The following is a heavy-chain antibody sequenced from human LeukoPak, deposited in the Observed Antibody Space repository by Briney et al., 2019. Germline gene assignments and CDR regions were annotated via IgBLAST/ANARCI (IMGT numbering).Heavy chain of an antibody. D-gene: IGHD2-2*02. J-gene: IGHJ6*02. Sequence: SETLSLTCAGYGGSFSGYYWSWIRQPPGKGLEWIGEINHSGSTNYNPSLKSRVTISVDTSKNQFSLKLSSVTAADTAVYYCATGLRVVVPAAIKGGYGMDVWGQGTTVTVSS. V-gene: IGHV4-34*01. CDR3: ATGLRVVVPAAIKGGYGMDV. CDR2: INHSGST. CDR1: GGSFSGYY.